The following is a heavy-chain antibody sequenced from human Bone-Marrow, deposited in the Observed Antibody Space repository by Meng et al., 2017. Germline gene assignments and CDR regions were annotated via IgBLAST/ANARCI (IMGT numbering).Heavy chain of an antibody. CDR3: ARRHSDYFFDY. V-gene: IGHV4-31*03. CDR1: GGSISSGGYY. CDR2: IYYSGST. J-gene: IGHJ4*02. D-gene: IGHD4-11*01. Sequence: SETLSLTCTVSGGSISSGGYYWSWIRQHPGKGLEWIGYIYYSGSTYYNPSLKSRVTISVDTSKNQFSLKLSSVTAADTAMYYCARRHSDYFFDYWGQGVVVTVSS.